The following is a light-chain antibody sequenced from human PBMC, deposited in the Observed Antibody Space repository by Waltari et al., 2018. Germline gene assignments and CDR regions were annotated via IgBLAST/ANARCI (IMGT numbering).Light chain of an antibody. V-gene: IGLV1-40*01. Sequence: QSVLTQPPSVSGAPGQRVTISCTGSGSTLGAGYVVHWYRQLPRAAPKLLIYGSTSRPLGVPDRFFGSTSGTSASLAITGLQAEDEADYYCQSYDTSLISVVFGGGTKLTVL. CDR3: QSYDTSLISVV. CDR1: GSTLGAGYV. CDR2: GST. J-gene: IGLJ3*02.